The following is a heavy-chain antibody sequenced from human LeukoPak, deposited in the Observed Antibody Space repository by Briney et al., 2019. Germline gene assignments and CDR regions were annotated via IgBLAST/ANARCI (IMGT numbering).Heavy chain of an antibody. CDR2: ITSSGSYR. Sequence: GGSLRLSCAASGFTFSRHAMNWVRQAPGKGLEWVSSITSSGSYRYHSDSVKGRFTISRDNAKNSLYLQMNSLRVEDTAVYYCASENIVCTSGALFDYWGQGTLVTVSS. J-gene: IGHJ4*02. V-gene: IGHV3-21*01. CDR1: GFTFSRHA. D-gene: IGHD5/OR15-5a*01. CDR3: ASENIVCTSGALFDY.